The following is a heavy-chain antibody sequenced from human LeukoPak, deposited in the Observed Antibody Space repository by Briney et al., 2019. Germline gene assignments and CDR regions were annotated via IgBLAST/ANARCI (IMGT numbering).Heavy chain of an antibody. CDR1: GGPISSGDYF. CDR2: IYYSGST. Sequence: SQTLSFTCTVSGGPISSGDYFWSWIRQPPGKGLEWIGYIYYSGSTYYNPSLKSRVTISVDTSKNQFSLKLSSVTAADTAVYYCARAGGMDDHWGQGTLVTVSS. D-gene: IGHD1-14*01. J-gene: IGHJ4*02. CDR3: ARAGGMDDH. V-gene: IGHV4-30-4*01.